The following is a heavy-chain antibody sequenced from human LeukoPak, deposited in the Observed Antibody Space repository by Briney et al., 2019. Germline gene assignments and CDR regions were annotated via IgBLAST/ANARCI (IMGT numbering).Heavy chain of an antibody. V-gene: IGHV3-7*01. Sequence: PGGSLRLSCAASGFTFSTYWMNWVRRAPGKGLEWLANIKEDGSESYYVDSVKGRFTISRDNAKNSLYLQMNDVRGEDTAVYFCLRGLEYWGQGALVTVSS. CDR2: IKEDGSES. CDR1: GFTFSTYW. CDR3: LRGLEY. J-gene: IGHJ4*02.